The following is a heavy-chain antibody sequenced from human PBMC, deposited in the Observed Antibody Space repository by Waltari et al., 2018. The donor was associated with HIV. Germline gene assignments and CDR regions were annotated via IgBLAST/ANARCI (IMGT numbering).Heavy chain of an antibody. D-gene: IGHD3-16*02. CDR2: INHSGST. Sequence: QVQLQQRGAGLLTPSETLSLTCAVYGGSFGGYYWSWIRQPPGTGSAWIGEINHSGSTNYNPSLKSRVTISVDTSKNQFSLKLSSVTAADTAVYYCARGHYYDYIWGSYRLDYWGQGTLVTVSS. CDR3: ARGHYYDYIWGSYRLDY. V-gene: IGHV4-34*01. J-gene: IGHJ4*02. CDR1: GGSFGGYY.